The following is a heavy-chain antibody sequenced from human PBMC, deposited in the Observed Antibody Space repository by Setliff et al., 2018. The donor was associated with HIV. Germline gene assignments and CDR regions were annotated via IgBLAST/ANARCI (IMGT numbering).Heavy chain of an antibody. CDR3: AGADYFDTSGYYSNFDY. D-gene: IGHD3-22*01. CDR2: VYYSGIT. J-gene: IGHJ4*02. Sequence: KPSETLSLTCSVSGGSISSHYWSWIRQPPGKGLEWIGYVYYSGITNYNVSLKSRVTISVDTSKNQFSLKLRSVTAADTAVYYCAGADYFDTSGYYSNFDYWGQGTLVTVSS. CDR1: GGSISSHY. V-gene: IGHV4-59*11.